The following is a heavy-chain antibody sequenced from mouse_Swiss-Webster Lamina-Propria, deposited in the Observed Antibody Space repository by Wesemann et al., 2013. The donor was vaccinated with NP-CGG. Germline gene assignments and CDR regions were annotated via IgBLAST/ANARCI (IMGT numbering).Heavy chain of an antibody. V-gene: IGHV5-12-1*01. Sequence: EVQLVESGGGLVKPGGSLKLSCAASGFAFSSYDMSWVRQTPEKRLEWVAYISSGGGSTYYPDTVKGRFTISRDNAKNTLYLQMSSLKSEDTAMYYCARHVGTGWFAYWGQGTLVTVSA. J-gene: IGHJ3*01. CDR2: ISSGGGST. D-gene: IGHD3-3*01. CDR1: GFAFSSYD. CDR3: ARHVGTGWFAY.